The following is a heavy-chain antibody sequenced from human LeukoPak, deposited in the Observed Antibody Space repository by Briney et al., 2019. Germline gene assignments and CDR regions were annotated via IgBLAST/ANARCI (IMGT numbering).Heavy chain of an antibody. V-gene: IGHV4-59*01. D-gene: IGHD3-10*01. CDR3: ARDYFGSGFFDY. Sequence: PSETLSLTCTVSGVSISNYYWSWIRQPPGKALEWIGYIYYSGSTNYNPSLQSRATISVDPSKSQFSLRLSSVTAADTAVYYCARDYFGSGFFDYWGQGILVTVSS. J-gene: IGHJ4*02. CDR2: IYYSGST. CDR1: GVSISNYY.